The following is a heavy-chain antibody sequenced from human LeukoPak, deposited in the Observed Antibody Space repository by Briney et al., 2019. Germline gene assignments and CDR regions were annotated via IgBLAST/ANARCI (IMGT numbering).Heavy chain of an antibody. D-gene: IGHD3-10*01. J-gene: IGHJ6*03. CDR2: INHRGST. Sequence: SETLSLTCTVSGGSISSSPYYWSWIRHPPGKGLEWIGEINHRGSTNYKSSLKSRVTISVDTSKNQFSLKLSSVTAADTAVYYCARRVGRWFGERAYYYNYMDVWGIGTTVTISS. CDR1: GGSISSSPYY. CDR3: ARRVGRWFGERAYYYNYMDV. V-gene: IGHV4-39*07.